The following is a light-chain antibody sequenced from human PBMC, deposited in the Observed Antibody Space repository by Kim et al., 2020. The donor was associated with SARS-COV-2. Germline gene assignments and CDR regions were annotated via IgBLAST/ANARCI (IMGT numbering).Light chain of an antibody. CDR1: KLGDKY. CDR3: QAWGSSTGRV. Sequence: SYELTQPPSVSVSPGQTATITCSGDKLGDKYVCCYQQRPGQSPVLVIYQDAKRPSGIPERFSGSNSGNTATLTISGTQAIDEADYYCQAWGSSTGRVFGGGTQLTVL. J-gene: IGLJ2*01. CDR2: QDA. V-gene: IGLV3-1*01.